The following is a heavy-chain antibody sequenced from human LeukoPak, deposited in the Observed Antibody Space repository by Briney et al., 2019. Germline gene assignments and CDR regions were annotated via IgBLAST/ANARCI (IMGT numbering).Heavy chain of an antibody. J-gene: IGHJ4*02. CDR1: GFTFNSYA. CDR3: ARDFRIAAAGTPLDY. D-gene: IGHD6-13*01. V-gene: IGHV3-30-3*01. CDR2: ISNDGSNE. Sequence: GGSLRLSCAASGFTFNSYAMHWVRQAPGKGLEWVAFISNDGSNEYYADSVKGRFTISRDNSKNTLYVQMNSLTAEDTAVYYCARDFRIAAAGTPLDYWGQGTLVTVSS.